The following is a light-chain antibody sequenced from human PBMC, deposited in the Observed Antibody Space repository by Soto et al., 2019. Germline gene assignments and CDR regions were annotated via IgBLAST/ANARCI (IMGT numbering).Light chain of an antibody. CDR2: DAT. Sequence: EIVLTQSPATLSLSPGERATLSCRASQSVTWYLAWYQQKPGQAPRLLIYDATNRAAGIPARFSGSGSGTDLTLTISSLEPEDFAVYYCQQRTNWLTFGGGTRVEI. CDR3: QQRTNWLT. CDR1: QSVTWY. V-gene: IGKV3-11*01. J-gene: IGKJ4*01.